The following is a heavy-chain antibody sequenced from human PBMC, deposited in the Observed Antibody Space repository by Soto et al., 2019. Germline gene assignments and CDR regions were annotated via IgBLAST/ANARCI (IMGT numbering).Heavy chain of an antibody. CDR3: ARDVLDIVVVPAAPHSYYYYGMDV. CDR2: ISYDGSNK. V-gene: IGHV3-30-3*01. Sequence: GGSLRLSCAASGFTFSSYAMHWVRQAPGKGLEWVAVISYDGSNKYYADSGKGRFTISRDNSKNTLYLQMNSLRAEDTAVYYCARDVLDIVVVPAAPHSYYYYGMDVWGQGTTVTVSS. CDR1: GFTFSSYA. D-gene: IGHD2-2*01. J-gene: IGHJ6*02.